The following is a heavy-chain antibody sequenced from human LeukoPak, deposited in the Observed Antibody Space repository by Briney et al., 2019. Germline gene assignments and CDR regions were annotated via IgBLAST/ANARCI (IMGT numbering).Heavy chain of an antibody. D-gene: IGHD6-19*01. V-gene: IGHV4-39*01. CDR3: ARHEFRYSSGWRLQYYFDY. CDR2: IYYSGST. J-gene: IGHJ4*02. CDR1: GGSISSSSYY. Sequence: SETLSLTCTVSGGSISSSSYYWGWIRQPPGKGLEWIGSIYYSGSTNHNPSLKSRVTISVDTSKNQFSLKLSSVTAADTAVYYCARHEFRYSSGWRLQYYFDYWGQGTLVTVSS.